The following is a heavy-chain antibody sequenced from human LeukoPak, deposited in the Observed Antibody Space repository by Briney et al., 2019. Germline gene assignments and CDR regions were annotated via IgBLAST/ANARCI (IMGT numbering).Heavy chain of an antibody. D-gene: IGHD1-26*01. J-gene: IGHJ4*01. CDR2: ITSSSGSI. V-gene: IGHV3-48*02. CDR3: ARGGLTGSYFLY. CDR1: GFTFSTYS. Sequence: GGSLRLSCAASGFTFSTYSMSWVRQAPGKGLEWVSYITSSSGSIYYADSVKGRFTISRDNTKNSLYLQMSSVRDEDTAVYFCARGGLTGSYFLYWGHGTLVTVSS.